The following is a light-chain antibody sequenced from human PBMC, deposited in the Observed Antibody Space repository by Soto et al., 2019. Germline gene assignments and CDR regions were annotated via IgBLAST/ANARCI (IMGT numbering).Light chain of an antibody. CDR1: QSISSW. V-gene: IGKV1-5*03. J-gene: IGKJ2*01. CDR3: QQYNSYSGT. CDR2: KAS. Sequence: DIQMTRSPSTLSASVGDRVTITCRASQSISSWLAWYQQKPGRAPKLLIYKASSLESGVPSRFSGIGSGTEFTLTISSLQPDDFATYYCQQYNSYSGTFGQGTKLEIK.